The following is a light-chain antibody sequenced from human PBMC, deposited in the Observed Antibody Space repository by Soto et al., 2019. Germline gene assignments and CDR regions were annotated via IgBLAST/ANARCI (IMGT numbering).Light chain of an antibody. CDR3: SSYTTRSTLV. Sequence: QSVLTQPASVSGSPGQSITISCTGTSSDVGGYNYVSWYQQHPGKAPKLMIYEVSNRPSAVSNRFSGSKSGNTASLTISGLQAEDEADYYCSSYTTRSTLVFGGGTKLTVL. J-gene: IGLJ3*02. CDR2: EVS. V-gene: IGLV2-14*01. CDR1: SSDVGGYNY.